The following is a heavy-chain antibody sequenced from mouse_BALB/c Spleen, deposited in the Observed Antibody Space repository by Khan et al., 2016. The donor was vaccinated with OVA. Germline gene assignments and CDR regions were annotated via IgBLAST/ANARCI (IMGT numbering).Heavy chain of an antibody. D-gene: IGHD2-14*01. V-gene: IGHV1-4*01. CDR1: GYTFTSNT. Sequence: QIQLVQSGAELARPGASVRMSCKASGYTFTSNTIRWMKQRPGQGLEWIGYINPRSGYTNYNQNFKDKATLTADKSSSTAYMQLSSLTSEDSAVYYCARRTTGYTMDSWGQGTSVTVSS. CDR2: INPRSGYT. CDR3: ARRTTGYTMDS. J-gene: IGHJ4*01.